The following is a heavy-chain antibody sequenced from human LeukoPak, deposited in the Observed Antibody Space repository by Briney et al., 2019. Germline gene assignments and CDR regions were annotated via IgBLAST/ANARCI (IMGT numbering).Heavy chain of an antibody. Sequence: PGGSLRLSCVTSGFPVNSTYMNWVRQAPGKGLEWVSVIHSGGSTYYADSVKGRFTISRDTSKNMLYLQMNSLRPEDTALYYCARDKKRNSYGHNYYGMDAWGQGTTVTVSS. V-gene: IGHV3-66*02. CDR3: ARDKKRNSYGHNYYGMDA. CDR1: GFPVNSTY. D-gene: IGHD5-18*01. CDR2: IHSGGST. J-gene: IGHJ6*02.